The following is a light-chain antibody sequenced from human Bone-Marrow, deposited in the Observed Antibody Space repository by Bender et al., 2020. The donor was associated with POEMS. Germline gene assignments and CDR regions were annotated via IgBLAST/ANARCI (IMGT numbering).Light chain of an antibody. CDR1: SSNIGSKT. Sequence: QSVLTQPPSASGTPGQRVTISCSGGSSNIGSKTVNWYQQLPGMAPKLLIYSDNQRPSGVPDRISGSKSGTSASLAISGLQTEDEADYYCAAWDDSLSGSYVFGTGTKVTVL. V-gene: IGLV1-44*01. CDR2: SDN. J-gene: IGLJ1*01. CDR3: AAWDDSLSGSYV.